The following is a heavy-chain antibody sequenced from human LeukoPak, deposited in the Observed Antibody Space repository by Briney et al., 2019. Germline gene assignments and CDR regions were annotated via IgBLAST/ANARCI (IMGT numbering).Heavy chain of an antibody. J-gene: IGHJ4*02. V-gene: IGHV3-7*03. D-gene: IGHD6-19*01. CDR3: ARERDSSGFETY. CDR1: GFAFSDSW. CDR2: IKGDGSAK. Sequence: GGSLRLSCAASGFAFSDSWMTWIRQAPGKGLEWVAFIKGDGSAKKYVDSVKGRFTISRDNAKNSLFLQMNSLRAEDTAVYYCARERDSSGFETYWGQGTLVTVSS.